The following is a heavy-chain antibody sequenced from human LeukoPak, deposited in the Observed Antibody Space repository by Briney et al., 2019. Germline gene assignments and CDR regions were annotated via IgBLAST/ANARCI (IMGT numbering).Heavy chain of an antibody. D-gene: IGHD2-2*01. CDR3: ARNLPAADY. CDR2: INHSGST. Sequence: SETLSLTCAVYGGSFSGYYWSWIRQPPGKGLEWIGEINHSGSTNYNPSLKSRVTISVDTSKNQFSLKLSSVTAADTAVYYCARNLPAADYWGQGTLVTVSS. J-gene: IGHJ4*02. V-gene: IGHV4-34*01. CDR1: GGSFSGYY.